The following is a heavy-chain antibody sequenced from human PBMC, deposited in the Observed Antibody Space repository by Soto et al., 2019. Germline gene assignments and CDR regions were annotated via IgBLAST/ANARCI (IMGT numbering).Heavy chain of an antibody. V-gene: IGHV4-39*01. CDR2: IYYSGST. Sequence: QLQLQESGPGLVKPSETLSLTCTVSGGSISSSSYYWGWIRQPPGKGLEWIGSIYYSGSTYYNPSLKSRVTISVDTSKNQFSLKLSSVTAADTAVYYCASLFGITMVRGVISPSYGMDVWGQGTTVTVSS. J-gene: IGHJ6*02. CDR1: GGSISSSSYY. D-gene: IGHD3-10*01. CDR3: ASLFGITMVRGVISPSYGMDV.